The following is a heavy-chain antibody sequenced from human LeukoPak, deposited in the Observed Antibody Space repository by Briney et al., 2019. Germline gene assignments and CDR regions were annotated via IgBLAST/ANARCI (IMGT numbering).Heavy chain of an antibody. V-gene: IGHV1-46*01. Sequence: ASVKVSCKASGYTFTSYYMHWVRQAPRQGLEWMGIINPSGGSTSYAQKFQGRVTMTRDTSTSTVYMELSSLRSEDTAVYYCARDRGVRGALDYWGQGTLVTVSS. D-gene: IGHD3-10*01. CDR2: INPSGGST. CDR1: GYTFTSYY. J-gene: IGHJ4*02. CDR3: ARDRGVRGALDY.